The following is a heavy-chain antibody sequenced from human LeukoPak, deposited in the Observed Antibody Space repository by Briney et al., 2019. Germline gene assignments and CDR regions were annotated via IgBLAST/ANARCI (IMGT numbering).Heavy chain of an antibody. J-gene: IGHJ4*02. V-gene: IGHV4-30-2*01. CDR2: IYHSGST. Sequence: PSETLSLTCAVSGGSISSGGYSWSWIRQPPGKGLEWIGYIYHSGSTYYNPSLKSRVTISVDRSKNQFSLKLSSVTAADTAVYYCARCIAAAGVDYWGQGTLVTVSS. CDR3: ARCIAAAGVDY. D-gene: IGHD6-13*01. CDR1: GGSISSGGYS.